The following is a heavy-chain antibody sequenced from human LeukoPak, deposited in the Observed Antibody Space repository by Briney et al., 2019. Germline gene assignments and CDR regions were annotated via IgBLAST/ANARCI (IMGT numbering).Heavy chain of an antibody. CDR3: AVGATTIGAFDI. V-gene: IGHV4-59*01. J-gene: IGHJ3*02. CDR2: IYYSGST. Sequence: SETLSLTCTVSGGSISSYYWSWIRQPPGKGLEWIGYIYYSGSTNYNPSPKSRVTISVDTSKNQFSLKLSSVTAADTAVYYCAVGATTIGAFDIWGQGTMVTVSS. CDR1: GGSISSYY. D-gene: IGHD1-26*01.